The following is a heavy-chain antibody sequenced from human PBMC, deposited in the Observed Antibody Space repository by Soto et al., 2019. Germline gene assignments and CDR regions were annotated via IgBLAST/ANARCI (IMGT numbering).Heavy chain of an antibody. CDR3: ARGLSEMATTYYFDY. CDR2: IIPIFGTA. Sequence: SVPVSCKASGGTFSSYAISWVRQAPGQGLEWMGGIIPIFGTANYAQKFQGRVTITADKSTSTAYMELSSLRSEDTGVYYCARGLSEMATTYYFDYWGQGTVVTSP. J-gene: IGHJ4*02. V-gene: IGHV1-69*06. CDR1: GGTFSSYA. D-gene: IGHD5-12*01.